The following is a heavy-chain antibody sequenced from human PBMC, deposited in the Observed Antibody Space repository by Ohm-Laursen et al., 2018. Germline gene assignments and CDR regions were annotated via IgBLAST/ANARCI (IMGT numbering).Heavy chain of an antibody. J-gene: IGHJ4*02. V-gene: IGHV4-34*01. CDR2: ISHSGST. CDR3: GRAYTI. Sequence: SETLSLTCAVYGGSFSGYYWSWIRQPPGKGLEWIGEISHSGSTNYNASLKSRVTLSLDTSKNHFSLNLKSVTAADTAVYYCGRAYTIWGQGTLVTVSS. CDR1: GGSFSGYY. D-gene: IGHD3-16*01.